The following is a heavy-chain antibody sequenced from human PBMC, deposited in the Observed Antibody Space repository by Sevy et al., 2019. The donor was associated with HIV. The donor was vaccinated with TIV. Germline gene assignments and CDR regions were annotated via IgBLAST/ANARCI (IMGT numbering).Heavy chain of an antibody. V-gene: IGHV4-38-2*02. CDR1: GYSISSGYY. CDR2: IYHSGST. Sequence: SETLSLTCAVSGYSISSGYYWGWIRQPPGKGLEWIGSIYHSGSTYYNTSLKSRVSISVDTSKNQFSLKLSSVTAADTAVYYCARDHVGEWGVVATAYNWFDPWGQGTLVTVSS. D-gene: IGHD2-15*01. CDR3: ARDHVGEWGVVATAYNWFDP. J-gene: IGHJ5*02.